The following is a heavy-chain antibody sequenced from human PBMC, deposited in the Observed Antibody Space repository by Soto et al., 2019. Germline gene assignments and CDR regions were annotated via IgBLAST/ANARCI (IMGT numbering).Heavy chain of an antibody. CDR1: GVSVSSSSYY. J-gene: IGHJ4*02. CDR3: AEGEGYSNY. CDR2: IYYSGST. D-gene: IGHD4-4*01. Sequence: SETLSLTCTVSGVSVSSSSYYWGWIRQPPGKGLEWTANIYYSGSTYYNPSLKSRVTISVDTSKNQFSLNLTSVTAADTAVYYCAEGEGYSNYWGQGTLVTVSS. V-gene: IGHV4-39*01.